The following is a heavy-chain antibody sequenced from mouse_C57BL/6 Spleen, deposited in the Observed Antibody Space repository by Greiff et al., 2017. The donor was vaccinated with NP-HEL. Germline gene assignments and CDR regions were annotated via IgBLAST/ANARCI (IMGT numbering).Heavy chain of an antibody. CDR2: IYPGDGDT. D-gene: IGHD2-10*01. Sequence: QVQLQQSGAELVKPGASVKISCKASGYAFSSYWMNWVKQRPGKGLEWIGQIYPGDGDTNYNGKFKGKATLTADKSSSPAYMQRSSLTSEDSAVYFCARSTYSSYWYFDVWGTGTTVTVSS. J-gene: IGHJ1*03. CDR3: ARSTYSSYWYFDV. V-gene: IGHV1-80*01. CDR1: GYAFSSYW.